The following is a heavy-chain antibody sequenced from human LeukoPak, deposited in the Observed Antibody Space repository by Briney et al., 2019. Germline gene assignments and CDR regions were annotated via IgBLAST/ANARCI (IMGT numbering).Heavy chain of an antibody. D-gene: IGHD3-22*01. Sequence: SETLSLTCTVSRGSIRSYYWTWIRQPPGKGLEWIGYIYYSGSTNYNPSLKSRVTISVDTSKNHISLQLRSVTAADTAVYYCARDLASYDTNGLPDAFDVWGQGTMVTVSS. CDR1: RGSIRSYY. CDR3: ARDLASYDTNGLPDAFDV. V-gene: IGHV4-59*01. J-gene: IGHJ3*01. CDR2: IYYSGST.